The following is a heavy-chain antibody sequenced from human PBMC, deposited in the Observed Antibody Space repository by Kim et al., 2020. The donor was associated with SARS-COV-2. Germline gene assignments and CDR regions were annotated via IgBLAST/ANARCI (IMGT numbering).Heavy chain of an antibody. CDR1: GFTFSMYW. Sequence: GGSLRLSCAASGFTFSMYWMHWVRQVPGKGLMWVSYINTDGSSTSYADSVKGRFTISRDNAKKTLDLQMNSLRAEDTAVYYCARVGYSSYVAYWGQGTLVTVSS. CDR2: INTDGSST. CDR3: ARVGYSSYVAY. D-gene: IGHD4-4*01. J-gene: IGHJ4*02. V-gene: IGHV3-74*01.